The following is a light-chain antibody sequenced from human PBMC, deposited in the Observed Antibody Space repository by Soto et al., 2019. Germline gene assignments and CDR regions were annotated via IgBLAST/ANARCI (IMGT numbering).Light chain of an antibody. CDR1: GTNIGAAYD. CDR2: AST. J-gene: IGLJ1*01. CDR3: SSYTSSSTYV. Sequence: QSVLTQPPSVSGAPGQRVTVSCSWGGTNIGAAYDVQWYQHLPGRAPKLLIYASTTRPSGVSNRFSGSKSGNTASLTISGLQAEDEADYYYSSYTSSSTYVFGTGTKVTVL. V-gene: IGLV1-40*01.